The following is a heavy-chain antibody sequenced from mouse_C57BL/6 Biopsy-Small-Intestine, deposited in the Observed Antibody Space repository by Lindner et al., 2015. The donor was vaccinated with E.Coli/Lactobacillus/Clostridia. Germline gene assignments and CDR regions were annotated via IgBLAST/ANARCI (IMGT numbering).Heavy chain of an antibody. Sequence: SVKVSCKASGYAFTGHYIHWVRQAPGQGLEWMGCINPNTGDTYFSLKFQGRVTMTRDTSISTAYMDVSSLGYDDTAVYYCARDPYNGLDVWGQGTTVTVSS. D-gene: IGHD2-9*01. CDR1: GYAFTGHY. V-gene: IGHV1-7*01. CDR3: ARDPYNGLDV. J-gene: IGHJ1*01. CDR2: INPNTGDT.